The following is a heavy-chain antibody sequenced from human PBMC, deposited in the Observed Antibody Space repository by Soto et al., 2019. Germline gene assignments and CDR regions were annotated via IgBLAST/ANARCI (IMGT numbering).Heavy chain of an antibody. CDR1: GGSISSGGYS. CDR2: IFHSGST. J-gene: IGHJ4*02. D-gene: IGHD5-18*01. Sequence: SETLSLTCTVSGGSISSGGYSWSWLRQPPGKGLEWIGYIFHSGSTYYNPSLKSRVTISVDGSKNLFSLELSSVTAADTAVYYYARWPDTAMALAFDYWGQGTLVTVSS. V-gene: IGHV4-30-2*01. CDR3: ARWPDTAMALAFDY.